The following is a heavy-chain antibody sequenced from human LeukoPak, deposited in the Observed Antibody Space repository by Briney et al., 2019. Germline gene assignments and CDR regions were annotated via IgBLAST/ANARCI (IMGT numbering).Heavy chain of an antibody. V-gene: IGHV3-53*01. D-gene: IGHD3-22*01. CDR1: GFTVSSDY. CDR3: ARDGDTSGYTD. Sequence: PGGSLRLSCAASGFTVSSDYMSWVRQAPGKGLEWVSVIYSGGSTYYADSVKGRFTIPRDNAKNSLYLQMNSLRADDTAVYYCARDGDTSGYTDWGQGTLVTVSS. J-gene: IGHJ4*02. CDR2: IYSGGST.